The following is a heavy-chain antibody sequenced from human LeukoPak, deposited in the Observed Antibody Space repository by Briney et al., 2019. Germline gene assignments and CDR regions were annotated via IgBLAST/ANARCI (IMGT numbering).Heavy chain of an antibody. Sequence: PETLSLTCTVSGGSISGSSYYWGWIRQPPGKVLERIGSIYYSGSTYYNPSLKSRVTLSVNTSKNQFSLKLNSVTATDTAVYYCARGPRRYSSSGTFDYWGQGTLVTVSS. V-gene: IGHV4-39*02. CDR3: ARGPRRYSSSGTFDY. CDR1: GGSISGSSYY. D-gene: IGHD6-13*01. J-gene: IGHJ4*02. CDR2: IYYSGST.